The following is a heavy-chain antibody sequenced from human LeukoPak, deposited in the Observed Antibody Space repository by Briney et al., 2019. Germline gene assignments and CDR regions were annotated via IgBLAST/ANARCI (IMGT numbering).Heavy chain of an antibody. V-gene: IGHV1-2*02. CDR3: ARDADFWSGYYAAEYFQH. D-gene: IGHD3-3*01. Sequence: GASVKVSCKASGYTFTGYYMHWVRQAPGQGLEWMGWINPNSGGTNYAQKFQGRVTMTRDTSISTAYMELSRLRSDDTAVYYCARDADFWSGYYAAEYFQHWGQGTLVTVSS. J-gene: IGHJ1*01. CDR1: GYTFTGYY. CDR2: INPNSGGT.